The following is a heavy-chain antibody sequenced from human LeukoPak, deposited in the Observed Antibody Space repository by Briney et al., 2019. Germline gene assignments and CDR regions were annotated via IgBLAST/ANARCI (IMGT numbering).Heavy chain of an antibody. D-gene: IGHD2/OR15-2a*01. V-gene: IGHV3-30*02. Sequence: GGSLRLSCAASGFTFSNYGMHWVRQAPGKGLEWVAIIWSDGSNKYYADSVTGRFTISRDNSKNALYLQMDSLRDEDTAVYSCATGRGYFAIHYYMDVWGKGTTVTVSS. CDR2: IWSDGSNK. CDR3: ATGRGYFAIHYYMDV. CDR1: GFTFSNYG. J-gene: IGHJ6*03.